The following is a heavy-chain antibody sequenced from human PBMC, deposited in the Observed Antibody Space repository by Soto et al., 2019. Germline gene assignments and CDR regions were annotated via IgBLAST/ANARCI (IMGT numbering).Heavy chain of an antibody. J-gene: IGHJ4*02. CDR2: IYYSGST. V-gene: IGHV4-39*01. CDR1: GGSISSSSYY. Sequence: SETLSLTCTVSGGSISSSSYYWGWIRQPPGKGLEWIASIYYSGSTYYNPSLKSRVTISVDTSKNQFSLTLSSVTAADTAVYYCARVDGSLELSLLYYDYWGQGTLVTVSS. CDR3: ARVDGSLELSLLYYDY. D-gene: IGHD3-16*02.